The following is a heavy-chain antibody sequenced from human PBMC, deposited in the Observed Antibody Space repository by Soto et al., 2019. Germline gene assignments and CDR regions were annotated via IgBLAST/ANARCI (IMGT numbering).Heavy chain of an antibody. V-gene: IGHV4-31*03. D-gene: IGHD1-20*01. CDR3: ARFIPGTGSDY. CDR2: IYYSGST. Sequence: QVQLQESGPGLVKPSQTLSLTCTVSGGSISSGGYYWSWIRQHPGKGLEWIGYIYYSGSTYYNPSLDSRVTRSVDTSKNQFSLKLSSVTAADTAVYSCARFIPGTGSDYWGQGTLVTVSS. J-gene: IGHJ4*02. CDR1: GGSISSGGYY.